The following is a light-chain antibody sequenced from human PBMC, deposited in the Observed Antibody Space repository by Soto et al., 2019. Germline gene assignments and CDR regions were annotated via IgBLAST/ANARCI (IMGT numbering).Light chain of an antibody. CDR3: QQYVTSSPRT. J-gene: IGKJ1*01. Sequence: EIALTQSPGTLYLSPGERATLSCRASHTISSSYLAWYQQKPGQAPRLLMYGISRRATGIPDRFSGSGSGTDFTLTITRLEPEDFAVYYCQQYVTSSPRTFGQGTKVDIK. CDR2: GIS. CDR1: HTISSSY. V-gene: IGKV3-20*01.